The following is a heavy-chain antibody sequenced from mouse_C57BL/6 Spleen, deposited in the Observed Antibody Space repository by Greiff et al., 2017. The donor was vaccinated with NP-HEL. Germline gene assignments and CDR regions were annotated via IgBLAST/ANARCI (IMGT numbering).Heavy chain of an antibody. V-gene: IGHV1-52*01. CDR3: ARAYGSSFWFAY. CDR1: GYTFTSYW. D-gene: IGHD1-1*01. Sequence: VQLQQPGAELVRPGSSVKLSCKASGYTFTSYWMHWVKQRPIQGLEWIGNIDPSDSETHYNQKFKDKATLTVDKSSSPAYMQLSSLTSEDSAVYYCARAYGSSFWFAYWGQGTLVTVSA. J-gene: IGHJ3*01. CDR2: IDPSDSET.